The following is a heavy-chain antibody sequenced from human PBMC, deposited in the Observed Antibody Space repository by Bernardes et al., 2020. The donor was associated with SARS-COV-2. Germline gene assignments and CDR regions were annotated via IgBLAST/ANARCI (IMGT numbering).Heavy chain of an antibody. CDR3: AKLQTRNYYDSSGYYSRPFDY. Sequence: GGSLRLSCAASGFTFSSYAMSWVRQAPGKGLEWVSAISGSGGSTYYADSVKGRFTISRDNSKNTLYLQMNSLRAEDTAVYYCAKLQTRNYYDSSGYYSRPFDYWGQGTLVTVSS. D-gene: IGHD3-22*01. CDR1: GFTFSSYA. CDR2: ISGSGGST. J-gene: IGHJ4*02. V-gene: IGHV3-23*01.